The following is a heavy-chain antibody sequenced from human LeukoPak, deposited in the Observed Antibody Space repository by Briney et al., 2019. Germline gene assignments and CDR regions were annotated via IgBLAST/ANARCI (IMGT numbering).Heavy chain of an antibody. CDR1: GFTFSSYW. CDR2: IKQDGSEK. J-gene: IGHJ5*02. D-gene: IGHD3-10*01. CDR3: AKASHWFGELYLDWFDP. V-gene: IGHV3-7*03. Sequence: PGGSLRLSCAASGFTFSSYWMSWVRQAPGKGLEWVANIKQDGSEKYYVDSVKGRFTISRDNAKNSLYLQMNSLRAEDTALYYCAKASHWFGELYLDWFDPWGQGTLVTVSS.